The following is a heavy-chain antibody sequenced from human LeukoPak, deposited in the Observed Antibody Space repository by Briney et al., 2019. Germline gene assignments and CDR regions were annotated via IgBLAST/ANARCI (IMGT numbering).Heavy chain of an antibody. CDR3: ARHYPNHRYDSSGYYYGGFDY. CDR1: GGSISPYF. J-gene: IGHJ4*02. CDR2: IYYTGST. D-gene: IGHD3-22*01. Sequence: SETLSLTSTVSGGSISPYFCSWIRQPPGKGLEWIGYIYYTGSTSYNPSLKSRVTISADTSKNQFSLKLRSVTAADTAVYYCARHYPNHRYDSSGYYYGGFDYWGQGTPVTVSS. V-gene: IGHV4-59*08.